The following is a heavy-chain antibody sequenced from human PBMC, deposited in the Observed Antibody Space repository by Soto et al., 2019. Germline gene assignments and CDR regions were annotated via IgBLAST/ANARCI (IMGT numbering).Heavy chain of an antibody. CDR3: TRVLYASAWYGIDY. CDR2: IYPGDSDT. Sequence: EVQLVQSGAEVKKPGESLKISCKGSGYSVYSYWIAWVRQMPGKGLEWMGIIYPGDSDTRYSPSFEGQVTISADKSISTAYLQWSSLKASDTAMYYCTRVLYASAWYGIDYWGQGTLVTVSS. CDR1: GYSVYSYW. D-gene: IGHD6-19*01. J-gene: IGHJ4*02. V-gene: IGHV5-51*01.